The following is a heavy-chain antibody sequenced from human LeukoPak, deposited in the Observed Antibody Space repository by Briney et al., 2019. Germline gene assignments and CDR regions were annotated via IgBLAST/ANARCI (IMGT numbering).Heavy chain of an antibody. Sequence: GGSLRLSCAASGFTFSSYEMNWVRQAPGKGLEWISYISSSGSSISYADSVKGRFTISRDNAKNSLNLQMNSLRAEDTAVYYCARDRLFGNLPDYWGQGTLVTVSS. CDR3: ARDRLFGNLPDY. CDR1: GFTFSSYE. V-gene: IGHV3-48*03. CDR2: ISSSGSSI. D-gene: IGHD1-7*01. J-gene: IGHJ4*02.